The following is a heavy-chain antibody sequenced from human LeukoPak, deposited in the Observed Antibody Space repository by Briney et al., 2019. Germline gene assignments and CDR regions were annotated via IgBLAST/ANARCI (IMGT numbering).Heavy chain of an antibody. CDR1: GFTFSSSA. D-gene: IGHD6-13*01. Sequence: GGSLRLSCEASGFTFSSSAMSWVRQAPGKGLGWVSAISGRGGTTYYADSVKGRFTISRDNSKNTLYLQMNSLRAEDTAVYYCAKGGIAAAGIGYCGMDVWGQGTTVAVSS. CDR2: ISGRGGTT. V-gene: IGHV3-23*01. CDR3: AKGGIAAAGIGYCGMDV. J-gene: IGHJ6*02.